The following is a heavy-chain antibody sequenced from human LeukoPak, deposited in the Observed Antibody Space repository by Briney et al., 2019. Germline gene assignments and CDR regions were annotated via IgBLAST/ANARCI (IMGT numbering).Heavy chain of an antibody. CDR3: AIMRGYYDGSGYWVQ. CDR1: GFTFGSYG. D-gene: IGHD3-22*01. J-gene: IGHJ1*01. V-gene: IGHV3-23*01. Sequence: GGSLRLSCAASGFTFGSYGMSWVRQAPGKGLEWVSFITPNADRASYADSVKGRFTISRDNPGNTLYMQMNSLRDEDTAVYYCAIMRGYYDGSGYWVQWGQGTLVTVSS. CDR2: ITPNADRA.